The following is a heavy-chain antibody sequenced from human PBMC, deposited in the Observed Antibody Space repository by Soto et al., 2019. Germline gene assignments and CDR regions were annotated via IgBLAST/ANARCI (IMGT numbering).Heavy chain of an antibody. CDR2: IYWHGDRI. Sequence: SLRLSCAASGFTSNDHAMHWIRQVAGKGLEWVSGIYWHGDRIDYADSVKGRFTISRDNAKNSLYLQMNSLSPEDTALYYCVKDQTAGGLDCWGQGTLVTVSS. J-gene: IGHJ4*02. D-gene: IGHD2-21*02. CDR1: GFTSNDHA. V-gene: IGHV3-9*02. CDR3: VKDQTAGGLDC.